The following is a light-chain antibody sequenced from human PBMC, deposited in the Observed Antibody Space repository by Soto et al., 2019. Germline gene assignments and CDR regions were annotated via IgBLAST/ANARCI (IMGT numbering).Light chain of an antibody. Sequence: DIQMTQSPSTLSASVGDRVTITCRASQDINTFLAWYQQKPGKAPKLLIYDASGLESGVPSRFSGSGSGTEFTLTISSLQPDDFATYCCQRYNSYPCTFGQGTKVDIK. CDR1: QDINTF. V-gene: IGKV1-5*01. CDR3: QRYNSYPCT. CDR2: DAS. J-gene: IGKJ1*01.